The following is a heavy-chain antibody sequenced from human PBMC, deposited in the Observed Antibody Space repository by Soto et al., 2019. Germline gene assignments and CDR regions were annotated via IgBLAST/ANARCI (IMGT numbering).Heavy chain of an antibody. V-gene: IGHV3-7*03. CDR2: IKHDGSEK. CDR3: AKGRSRMTFLGVVTWDLDF. J-gene: IGHJ4*02. CDR1: GFPLGTYW. D-gene: IGHD3-3*01. Sequence: EVQLVASGGGLVQPGGSLRLSCAASGFPLGTYWMSWVRQAPGKGLEWVANIKHDGSEKFYVDSVKGRFTISRDNAKNSLYLQMNSLRAEDTAVYYCAKGRSRMTFLGVVTWDLDFWGQGTLVTVSS.